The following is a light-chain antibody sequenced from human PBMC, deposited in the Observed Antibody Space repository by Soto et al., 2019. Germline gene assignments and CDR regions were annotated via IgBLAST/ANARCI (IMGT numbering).Light chain of an antibody. CDR1: QSISSY. J-gene: IGKJ5*01. V-gene: IGKV1-39*01. Sequence: DIQMTQSPSSLSASVGDRVTITCRASQSISSYLNWYQQKPGKAPKLLIYAASSLQSGVPSRFSGSGSGPDFTLTISSLQPEDSATYFCQQLNSYPQTFGQGTRLGIK. CDR2: AAS. CDR3: QQLNSYPQT.